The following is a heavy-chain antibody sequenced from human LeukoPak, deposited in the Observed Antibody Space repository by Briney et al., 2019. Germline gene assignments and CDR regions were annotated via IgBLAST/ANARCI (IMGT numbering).Heavy chain of an antibody. CDR3: ARDNVDTAMVDY. CDR2: IYYSGST. V-gene: IGHV4-31*03. D-gene: IGHD5-18*01. CDR1: GGSISSGSYY. J-gene: IGHJ4*02. Sequence: SETLSLTCTVSGGSISSGSYYWSWIRQHPGKGLEWIGYIYYSGSTYYNPSLKSRVTISVDTSKNQFSLKLSSVTAADTAVYYCARDNVDTAMVDYWGQGTLVTVSS.